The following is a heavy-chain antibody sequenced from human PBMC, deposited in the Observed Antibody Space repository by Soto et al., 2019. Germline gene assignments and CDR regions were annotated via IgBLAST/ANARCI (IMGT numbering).Heavy chain of an antibody. V-gene: IGHV4-34*01. J-gene: IGHJ6*02. CDR2: INHSGST. Sequence: SETLSLTCADYGRSFNCYFWSWIRQHTGKGLEWIGEINHSGSTNYNPSLKSRVTISVDTSKNQFSLKLSSVTAADTAVYYCARGGQWFGELLSYYYGMDVWGQGTTVTVSS. CDR3: ARGGQWFGELLSYYYGMDV. D-gene: IGHD3-10*01. CDR1: GRSFNCYF.